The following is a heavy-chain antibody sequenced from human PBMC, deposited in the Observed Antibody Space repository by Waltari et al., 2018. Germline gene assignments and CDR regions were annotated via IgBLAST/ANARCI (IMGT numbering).Heavy chain of an antibody. CDR1: GGSFSGYY. CDR2: INHSGST. J-gene: IGHJ3*01. V-gene: IGHV4-34*01. Sequence: QVQLQQWGAGLLKPSETLSLTCAVYGGSFSGYYWSWIRQPPGKGLEWIGEINHSGSTNYNPSLKSRVTISVDTSKNQFSLKLSSVTAADTAVYYCARHVSGPTRAAFDVWGQGTMVTVSP. CDR3: ARHVSGPTRAAFDV. D-gene: IGHD6-19*01.